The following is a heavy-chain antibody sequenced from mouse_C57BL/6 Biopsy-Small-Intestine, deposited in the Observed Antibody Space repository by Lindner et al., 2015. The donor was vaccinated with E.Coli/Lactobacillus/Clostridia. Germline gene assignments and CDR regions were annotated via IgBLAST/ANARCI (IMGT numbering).Heavy chain of an antibody. J-gene: IGHJ4*01. CDR3: ARGPFYGYDEGYYAMDY. Sequence: VQLQESGAELMKPGASVKLSCKATGYTFTGYWIEWVKQRPGHGLEWIGEILPGSGSTNYNEKFKGKATFTADTSSNTAYMQLSSLTTEDSAIYYCARGPFYGYDEGYYAMDYWGQGTSVTVSS. CDR2: ILPGSGST. V-gene: IGHV1-9*01. CDR1: GYTFTGYW. D-gene: IGHD2-9*01.